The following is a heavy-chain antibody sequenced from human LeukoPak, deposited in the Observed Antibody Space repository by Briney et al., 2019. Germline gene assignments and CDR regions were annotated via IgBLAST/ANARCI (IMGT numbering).Heavy chain of an antibody. V-gene: IGHV4-4*07. CDR2: IYTSGST. Sequence: PSETLSLTCTVSGGSISSYYWSWIRQPAGKGLEWIGRIYTSGSTNYNPSLKSRVTISVDTSKSQFSLKLTSVTAADTAVYYCARQSPIDAFDIWGQGTMVTVSS. CDR1: GGSISSYY. J-gene: IGHJ3*02. CDR3: ARQSPIDAFDI.